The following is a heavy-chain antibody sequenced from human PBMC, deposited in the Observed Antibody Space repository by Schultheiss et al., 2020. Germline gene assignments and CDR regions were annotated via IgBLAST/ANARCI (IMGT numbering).Heavy chain of an antibody. CDR1: GGSISSYY. V-gene: IGHV4-59*01. Sequence: SETLSLTCTVSGGSISSYYWSWIRQPPGKGLEWIGYIYYSGSTYYNPSLKSRVTISVDTSKNQFSLKLSSVTAADTAVYYCARVGLRSWFDPWGQGTLVTVSS. CDR3: ARVGLRSWFDP. D-gene: IGHD5/OR15-5a*01. CDR2: IYYSGST. J-gene: IGHJ5*02.